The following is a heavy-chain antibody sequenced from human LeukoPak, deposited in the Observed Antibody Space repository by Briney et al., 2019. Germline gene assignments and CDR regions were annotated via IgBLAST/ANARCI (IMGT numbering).Heavy chain of an antibody. CDR1: GFTFSNYA. V-gene: IGHV3-23*01. CDR2: ISNSGGDT. D-gene: IGHD3-16*01. J-gene: IGHJ3*02. Sequence: GGSLRLSCAASGFTFSNYAMSWVRQAPGRGLEWVLGISNSGGDTQYADSVKGRFTISRDNSKNTLYLQMNSLRAEDTAVYYCAKSRSYAVRDAFEIWGQGTKVTVSS. CDR3: AKSRSYAVRDAFEI.